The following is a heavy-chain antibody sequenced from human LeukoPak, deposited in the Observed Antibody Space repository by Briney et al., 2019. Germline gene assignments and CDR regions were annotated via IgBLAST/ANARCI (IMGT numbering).Heavy chain of an antibody. J-gene: IGHJ4*02. CDR3: ARDSGSYYDRLDC. Sequence: PGGSLRLSCSASGFAFSDYSLNWVRQAPGKGLEWVSYISVSGATVYYADSVKGRFTISRDNAGNSLYLQMNSLRAEDTAVYYCARDSGSYYDRLDCWGQGTLVTVSS. CDR2: ISVSGATV. V-gene: IGHV3-48*01. CDR1: GFAFSDYS. D-gene: IGHD3-22*01.